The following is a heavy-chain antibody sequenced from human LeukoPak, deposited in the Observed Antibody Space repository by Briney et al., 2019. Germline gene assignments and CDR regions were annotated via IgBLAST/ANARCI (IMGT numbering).Heavy chain of an antibody. CDR2: IYYSGST. CDR1: GGSISSYY. Sequence: SETLSLTCTVSGGSISSYYWSWIRQPPGKGLEWIGYIYYSGSTNYNPSLKSRVTISVDTSKNQFSLKLSSVTAADTAVYYCARYKRTLVGIAVAGSSVGFDPWGQGTLVTVSS. CDR3: ARYKRTLVGIAVAGSSVGFDP. V-gene: IGHV4-59*12. J-gene: IGHJ5*02. D-gene: IGHD6-19*01.